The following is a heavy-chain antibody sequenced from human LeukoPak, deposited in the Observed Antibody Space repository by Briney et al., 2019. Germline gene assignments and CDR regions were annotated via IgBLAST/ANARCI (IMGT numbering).Heavy chain of an antibody. Sequence: SETLSLTCTVSGGSISSYYWSWIRQPPGKGLEWIGYIYYSGSTNYNPSLKSRVTMSVDTSKNQFSLKLSSVTAADTAVYYCARRAYGQLDYWGQGTLVTVSS. CDR3: ARRAYGQLDY. V-gene: IGHV4-59*01. CDR2: IYYSGST. CDR1: GGSISSYY. J-gene: IGHJ4*02. D-gene: IGHD3-16*01.